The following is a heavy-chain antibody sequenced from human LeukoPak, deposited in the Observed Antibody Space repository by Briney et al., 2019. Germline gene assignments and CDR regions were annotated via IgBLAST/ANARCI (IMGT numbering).Heavy chain of an antibody. CDR3: ARDRGFGCDTSLDY. V-gene: IGHV3-11*04. J-gene: IGHJ4*02. Sequence: GGCQRLSCTASGFTFSDYSMSWVRQAPGKGLESVSYISSGGSGIFYADSVRGRFTISRDNAKNSLYLQMNTLRAEDTAVYYCARDRGFGCDTSLDYWGQGTLVTVSS. D-gene: IGHD3-3*01. CDR2: ISSGGSGI. CDR1: GFTFSDYS.